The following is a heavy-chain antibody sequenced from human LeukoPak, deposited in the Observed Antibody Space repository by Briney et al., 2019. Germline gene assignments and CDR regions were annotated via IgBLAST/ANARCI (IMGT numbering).Heavy chain of an antibody. J-gene: IGHJ4*02. CDR2: MNPNSGHT. CDR1: GYTFTSHD. D-gene: IGHD5-12*01. Sequence: ASVKVSCKASGYTFTSHDVNWLRQATGQGLEWLGWMNPNSGHTGFAQKFQGRVTITRDTSASTTYMELSSLRSEDTAVYYCARERGYSGYDSFDYWGQGTLVTVSS. V-gene: IGHV1-8*01. CDR3: ARERGYSGYDSFDY.